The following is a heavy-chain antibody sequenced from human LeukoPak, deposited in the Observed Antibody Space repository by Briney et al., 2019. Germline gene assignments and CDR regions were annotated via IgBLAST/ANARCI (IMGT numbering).Heavy chain of an antibody. CDR1: GCTFDDYA. D-gene: IGHD3-22*01. J-gene: IGHJ3*02. CDR3: AKDFGVYYYDSSVAFDI. Sequence: GGSLRLSCAASGCTFDDYAMHWVRQAPGKGLEWVSLISGDGGSTYYADSVKGRFTISRDNSKNSLYLQMNSLRTEDTALYYCAKDFGVYYYDSSVAFDIWGQGTMVTVSS. CDR2: ISGDGGST. V-gene: IGHV3-43*02.